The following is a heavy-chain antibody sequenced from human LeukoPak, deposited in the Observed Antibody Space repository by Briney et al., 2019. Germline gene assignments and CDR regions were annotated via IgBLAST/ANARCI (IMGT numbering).Heavy chain of an antibody. CDR2: ISYDGTNK. J-gene: IGHJ4*02. Sequence: QPGGSLRLSCAASGFTFSNYNMHWVRQAPGKGLEWVAFISYDGTNKFYADSVKGRFTFSRDNSKYTLYLQMNSLRAEDTAVYYCAKGSSSGTADKWGQGTPVTVSS. D-gene: IGHD3-22*01. CDR3: AKGSSSGTADK. CDR1: GFTFSNYN. V-gene: IGHV3-30*18.